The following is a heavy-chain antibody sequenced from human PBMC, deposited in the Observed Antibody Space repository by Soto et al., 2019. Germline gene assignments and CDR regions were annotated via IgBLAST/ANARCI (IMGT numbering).Heavy chain of an antibody. J-gene: IGHJ5*02. CDR1: GFSFIDYA. CDR3: AKARHSGDFAGSYDS. CDR2: IGGRGGNA. Sequence: PGGSLRLSCAASGFSFIDYAIHWVRQAPGRGLEYVAGIGGRGGNAFYADSMKGRFSISRDNSKNTVYLHMHNLRADDSAMYYCAKARHSGDFAGSYDSWGQGTLVTVSS. V-gene: IGHV3-23*01. D-gene: IGHD2-21*02.